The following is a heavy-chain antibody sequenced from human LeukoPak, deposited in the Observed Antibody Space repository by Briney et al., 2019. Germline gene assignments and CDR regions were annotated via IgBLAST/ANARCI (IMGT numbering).Heavy chain of an antibody. CDR2: INPNSGGT. CDR3: ERGGSSYRFGEYPYYFDY. V-gene: IGHV1-2*06. D-gene: IGHD3-10*01. Sequence: ASVKVSCKASGYTFTGYYMHWVRQAPGQGLEWMGRINPNSGGTNYAQKFQGRVTMTRDTSISTAYMGLSRLRSDDTAVYYCERGGSSYRFGEYPYYFDYWGQGTLVTVSS. J-gene: IGHJ4*02. CDR1: GYTFTGYY.